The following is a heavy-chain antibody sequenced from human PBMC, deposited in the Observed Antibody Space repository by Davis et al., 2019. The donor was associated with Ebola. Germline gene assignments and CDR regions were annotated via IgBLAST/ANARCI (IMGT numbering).Heavy chain of an antibody. CDR1: GGSISSYY. D-gene: IGHD6-6*01. CDR3: AGSIAARPDNGYYYGMDV. J-gene: IGHJ6*02. V-gene: IGHV4-59*01. CDR2: IYYSGST. Sequence: SETLSLTCTVSGGSISSYYWSWIRQPPGKGLEWIGYIYYSGSTNYNPSLKSRVTISVDTSKNQFSLKLSSVTAADTAVYYCAGSIAARPDNGYYYGMDVWGQGTTVTVSS.